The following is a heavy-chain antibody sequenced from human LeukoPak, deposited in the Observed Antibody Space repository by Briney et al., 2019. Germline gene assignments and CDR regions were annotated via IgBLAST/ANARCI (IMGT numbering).Heavy chain of an antibody. CDR2: IYYSGST. J-gene: IGHJ6*03. D-gene: IGHD1-26*01. V-gene: IGHV4-39*07. CDR1: GGSISSSSYY. CDR3: ARSSECHLCDFYYLDV. Sequence: PSETLSLTCTVSGGSISSSSYYWGWIRQPPGKGLEWIGSIYYSGSTYYNPSLKSRVTISVDTSKNQLSLKLSSVTAADTAVYYCARSSECHLCDFYYLDVWGKGTTVTVSS.